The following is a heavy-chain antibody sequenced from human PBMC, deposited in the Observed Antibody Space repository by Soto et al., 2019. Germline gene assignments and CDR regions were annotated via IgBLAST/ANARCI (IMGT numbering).Heavy chain of an antibody. J-gene: IGHJ4*02. CDR1: GFTFSNYA. CDR3: AKYPDLGPY. D-gene: IGHD7-27*01. V-gene: IGHV3-23*01. Sequence: GGSLRLSCAASGFTFSNYAMSWVRQAPGKGLEWVSGIGAGGAGTYYADSVKGRFTISRDNSKNTLYLQMNSLRAEDTAVYHCAKYPDLGPYWGQGTLVTVSS. CDR2: IGAGGAGT.